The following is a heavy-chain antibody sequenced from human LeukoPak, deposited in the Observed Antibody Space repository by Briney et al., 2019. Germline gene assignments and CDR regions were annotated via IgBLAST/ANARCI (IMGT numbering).Heavy chain of an antibody. J-gene: IGHJ4*02. Sequence: GRSLRLSCAASGFTFSQYPMHWVRQAPGKGLEWVAVISYDGTDNYRADSVKGRFTISRDNANNTLYLQMNSLRPEDTAVYFCASLMVRGIRDFDHWGQGTLVTVSP. D-gene: IGHD3-10*01. V-gene: IGHV3-30*04. CDR2: ISYDGTDN. CDR3: ASLMVRGIRDFDH. CDR1: GFTFSQYP.